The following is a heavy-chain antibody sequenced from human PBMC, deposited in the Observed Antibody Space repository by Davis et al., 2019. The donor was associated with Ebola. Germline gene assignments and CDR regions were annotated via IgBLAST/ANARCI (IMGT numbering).Heavy chain of an antibody. D-gene: IGHD5-24*01. Sequence: PGGPLRPPCVAPGSKFSAYYMSWIRQAPGKGLEWVSYTSSSGSTIYYADSVKGRFPISRDNAKNTLYLQMNSLRAEDTAVYYCAGCGLRWLQLRYFDLWGRGTLVTVSS. CDR1: GSKFSAYY. CDR3: AGCGLRWLQLRYFDL. CDR2: TSSSGSTI. J-gene: IGHJ2*01. V-gene: IGHV3-11*01.